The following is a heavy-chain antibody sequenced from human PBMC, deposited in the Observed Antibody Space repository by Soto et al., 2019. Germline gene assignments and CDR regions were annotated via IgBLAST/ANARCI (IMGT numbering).Heavy chain of an antibody. J-gene: IGHJ1*01. CDR3: ARDFLSGYGEYFQH. CDR1: GFTFSSYS. Sequence: EVQLVESGGGLVQPGGSLRLSCAASGFTFSSYSMNWVRQAPGKGLEWVSYISSSSSTIYYADSVKGRFTISRDNAKNSLYLQMYSLRAEDTAVYYCARDFLSGYGEYFQHWGQGTLVTVSS. V-gene: IGHV3-48*01. CDR2: ISSSSSTI. D-gene: IGHD3-9*01.